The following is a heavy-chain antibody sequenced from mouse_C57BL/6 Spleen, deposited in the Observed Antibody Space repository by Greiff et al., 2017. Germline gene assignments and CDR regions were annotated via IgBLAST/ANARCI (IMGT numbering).Heavy chain of an antibody. J-gene: IGHJ2*01. CDR3: ARRTGTNY. Sequence: DVKLQESGPELVKPGASVKISCKASGYTFTDYYMNWVKQSHGKSLEWIGDINPNNGGTSYNQKFKGKATLTVDKSSSTAYMELRSLTSEDSAVYYCARRTGTNYWGQGTTLTVSS. V-gene: IGHV1-26*01. D-gene: IGHD4-1*01. CDR1: GYTFTDYY. CDR2: INPNNGGT.